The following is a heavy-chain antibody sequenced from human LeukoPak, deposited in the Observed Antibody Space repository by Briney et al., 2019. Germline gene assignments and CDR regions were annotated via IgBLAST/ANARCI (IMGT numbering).Heavy chain of an antibody. J-gene: IGHJ2*01. CDR3: ARDSSPDWYFDL. CDR1: GGSISSYY. V-gene: IGHV4-59*01. CDR2: IYYSGST. Sequence: SETLSLTCTVSGGSISSYYWSWIRQPPGKGLEWIGYIYYSGSTNYNPSLKSRVTISVDTSKNQFSLKLSSVTAADTAVYYCARDSSPDWYFDLWGRGTLATVSS.